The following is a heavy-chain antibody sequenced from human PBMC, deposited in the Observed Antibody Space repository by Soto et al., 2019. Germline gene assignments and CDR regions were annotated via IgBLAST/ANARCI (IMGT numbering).Heavy chain of an antibody. CDR3: AKGSSSANYYGLDV. CDR1: GLTFSNYA. Sequence: GGSLRLSCATSGLTFSNYAMGWVRQAPGGGLEWVSSMSGSGSTTYYADSVRGRFTISRDKSKNTLYMQMNSLRAEDTAVYYCAKGSSSANYYGLDVWGQGTMVTVSS. CDR2: MSGSGSTT. V-gene: IGHV3-23*01. D-gene: IGHD2-2*01. J-gene: IGHJ6*02.